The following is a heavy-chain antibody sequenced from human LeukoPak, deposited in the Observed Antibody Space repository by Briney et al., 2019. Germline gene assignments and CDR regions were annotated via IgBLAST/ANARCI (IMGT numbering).Heavy chain of an antibody. Sequence: KPSETLSLTCTVSGGSISSSGYYWGWIRQPPGKGLEWIGSIYYSGSTYYNPSLKSRVTISVDTSKNQFSLKLSSVTAADTAVYYCARVAAVTTYYYYYMDVWGKGTTVTVSS. CDR3: ARVAAVTTYYYYYMDV. V-gene: IGHV4-39*01. CDR1: GGSISSSGYY. CDR2: IYYSGST. J-gene: IGHJ6*03. D-gene: IGHD4-17*01.